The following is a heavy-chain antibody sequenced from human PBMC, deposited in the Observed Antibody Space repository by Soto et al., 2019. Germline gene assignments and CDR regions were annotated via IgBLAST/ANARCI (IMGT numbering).Heavy chain of an antibody. Sequence: QVQLVESGGGVVQPGRSLRLSCAASGFTFSSYGMHWVRQAPGKGLEWVAVIWYDGSNKYYADSVKGRFTISRDNSKNTPYLQMNSLRAEDTAVYYCARGTSMVRGVKNWFDPWGQGTLVTVSS. CDR1: GFTFSSYG. J-gene: IGHJ5*02. CDR2: IWYDGSNK. D-gene: IGHD3-10*01. V-gene: IGHV3-33*01. CDR3: ARGTSMVRGVKNWFDP.